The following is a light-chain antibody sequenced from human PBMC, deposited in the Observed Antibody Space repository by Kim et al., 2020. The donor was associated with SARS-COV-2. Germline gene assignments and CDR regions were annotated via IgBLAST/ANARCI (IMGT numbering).Light chain of an antibody. CDR2: EVD. V-gene: IGLV2-8*01. J-gene: IGLJ2*01. CDR1: SSDIGAYKY. CDR3: SSYAGRNNLI. Sequence: GQSVTLSCTGTSSDIGAYKYVSWYQQHPGKGPKLVLYEVDERPSGVPDRFSGSKSGNTASLTVSGLQADDEADYYCSSYAGRNNLIFGGGTKVTVL.